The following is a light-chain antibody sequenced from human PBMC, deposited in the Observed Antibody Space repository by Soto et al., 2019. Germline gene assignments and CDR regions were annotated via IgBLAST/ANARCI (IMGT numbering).Light chain of an antibody. CDR3: SSYTRSHPWV. Sequence: QSALTQPASVSGSPGQSISISCTGTTSDVGAYNYVSWYQQYPGKAPKLIIYDVTNRPSGVSDRFSGSKSANTASLTVSGLQAEDEADYYCSSYTRSHPWVFGGGTKLTVL. CDR1: TSDVGAYNY. CDR2: DVT. V-gene: IGLV2-14*03. J-gene: IGLJ3*02.